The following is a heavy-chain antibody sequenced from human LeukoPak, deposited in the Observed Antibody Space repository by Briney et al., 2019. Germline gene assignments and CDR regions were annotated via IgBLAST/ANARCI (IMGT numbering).Heavy chain of an antibody. CDR2: ISNSGGDT. Sequence: GGSLRLSCATSGFTFSSYAMSWVRQAPGKGLEWVAAISNSGGDTFYSDSGKGRFTIARDNSKNTLYLQMNSLRVDDTAVYYCAQQLGYCSGGTCYFTYWGQGTLVTVSS. CDR1: GFTFSSYA. D-gene: IGHD2-15*01. J-gene: IGHJ1*01. CDR3: AQQLGYCSGGTCYFTY. V-gene: IGHV3-23*01.